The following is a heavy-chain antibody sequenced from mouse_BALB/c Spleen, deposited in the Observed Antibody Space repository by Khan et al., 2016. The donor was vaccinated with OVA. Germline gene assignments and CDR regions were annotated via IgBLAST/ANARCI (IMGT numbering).Heavy chain of an antibody. Sequence: EVQLQESGPGLVKPSQSLSLTCTVTGYSITTDYAWNWIRQFPGSKLEWMGHISYSGNTKYNPSLKSRISITRDTSKNQFFLQLKSVTTEDTAREYWARIYGGDFDYWGQGTTLTVSS. J-gene: IGHJ2*01. CDR2: ISYSGNT. D-gene: IGHD1-1*01. CDR1: GYSITTDYA. CDR3: ARIYGGDFDY. V-gene: IGHV3-2*02.